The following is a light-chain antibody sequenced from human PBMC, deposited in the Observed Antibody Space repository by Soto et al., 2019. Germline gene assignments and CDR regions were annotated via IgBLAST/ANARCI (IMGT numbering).Light chain of an antibody. CDR1: QTVTSAY. CDR2: AAS. J-gene: IGKJ1*01. Sequence: EIVLTQSPGTLSLSPGERATLSCRASQTVTSAYMAWYQQKPGQAPNLLIHAASTRAVGIPDRFSASGSGTDFTLTISRLEPEDFAVYYCQQYSESPRTFGQGTKVDIK. V-gene: IGKV3-20*01. CDR3: QQYSESPRT.